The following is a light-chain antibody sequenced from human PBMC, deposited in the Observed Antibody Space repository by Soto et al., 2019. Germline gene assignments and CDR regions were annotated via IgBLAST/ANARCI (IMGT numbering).Light chain of an antibody. V-gene: IGKV3-20*01. CDR1: QSVSSSY. Sequence: EIVLTQSPGTLSLSPGERATLSCRASQSVSSSYLAWYQQKPGQAPRLLIYGASSRATGIPDRFSGSGSGTDFALTISRLEPEAFAVYSCQQYGSSPTFGGGTKVEIK. CDR2: GAS. CDR3: QQYGSSPT. J-gene: IGKJ4*01.